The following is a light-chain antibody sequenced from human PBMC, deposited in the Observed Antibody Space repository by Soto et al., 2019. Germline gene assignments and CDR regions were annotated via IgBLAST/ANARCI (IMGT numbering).Light chain of an antibody. Sequence: QTVVTQEPSFSVSPGRTVTLTCGLSSGSVSTSYYPSWYQQTPGQAPRTLIYSINTRSSGVPVRFSGSILGNKAALTITGAQADDESDYYCVLYMGSGIWVFGGGTKLTVL. CDR2: SIN. V-gene: IGLV8-61*01. J-gene: IGLJ3*02. CDR1: SGSVSTSYY. CDR3: VLYMGSGIWV.